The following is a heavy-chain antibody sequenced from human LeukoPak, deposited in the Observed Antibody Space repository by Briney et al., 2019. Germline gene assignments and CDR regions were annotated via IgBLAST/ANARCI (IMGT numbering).Heavy chain of an antibody. D-gene: IGHD3-10*01. CDR3: ARSVRGVQYGSGSHVLGY. Sequence: ASVKVSCKASGYTFTGYYMHWVRQAPGQGLEWMGWINPNSGGTNYAQKFQGRVTMTRDTSISTAYMELSRLRSDDTAVYYCARSVRGVQYGSGSHVLGYWGQGTLVTVSS. J-gene: IGHJ4*02. V-gene: IGHV1-2*02. CDR2: INPNSGGT. CDR1: GYTFTGYY.